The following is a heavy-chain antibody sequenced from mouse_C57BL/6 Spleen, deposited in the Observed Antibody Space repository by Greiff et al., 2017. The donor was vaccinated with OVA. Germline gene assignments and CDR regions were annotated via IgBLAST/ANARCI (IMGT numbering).Heavy chain of an antibody. Sequence: QVQLQQPGAELVKPGASVKLSCKASGYTFTSYWMHWVKQRPGRGLEWIGRFDPKSGGTKYNEKFKNKATLTVDKPTSTAYLHLSRLTSEDSAVYYCASSYCSSYDDYAMDDWGQGTSVTVSS. D-gene: IGHD1-1*01. V-gene: IGHV1-72*01. J-gene: IGHJ4*01. CDR3: ASSYCSSYDDYAMDD. CDR1: GYTFTSYW. CDR2: FDPKSGGT.